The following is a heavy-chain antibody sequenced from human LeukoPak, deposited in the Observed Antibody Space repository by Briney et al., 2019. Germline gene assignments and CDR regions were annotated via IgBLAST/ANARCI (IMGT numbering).Heavy chain of an antibody. V-gene: IGHV1-69*04. Sequence: SVNVSCKASGGTFSSYAISWVRPAPGQGLEWMGRIIPILGIANYAQKFQGRVTITADKSTSTAYMELSSLRSEDTAVYYCARDQHIVVVPAAIRDIDYWGQGTLVTVSS. CDR3: ARDQHIVVVPAAIRDIDY. CDR1: GGTFSSYA. CDR2: IIPILGIA. D-gene: IGHD2-2*01. J-gene: IGHJ4*02.